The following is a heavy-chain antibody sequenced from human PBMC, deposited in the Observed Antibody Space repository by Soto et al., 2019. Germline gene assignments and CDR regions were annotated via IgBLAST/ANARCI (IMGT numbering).Heavy chain of an antibody. CDR3: ARHVEYSSSSRWFDP. V-gene: IGHV5-10-1*01. Sequence: PGESLKISCKGSGYSFTSYWISWVRQMPGKGLEWMGRIDPSDSYTNYSPSFQGHVTISADKSISTAYLQWSSLKASDTAMYYCARHVEYSSSSRWFDPWGQGTLVTVSS. D-gene: IGHD6-6*01. J-gene: IGHJ5*02. CDR1: GYSFTSYW. CDR2: IDPSDSYT.